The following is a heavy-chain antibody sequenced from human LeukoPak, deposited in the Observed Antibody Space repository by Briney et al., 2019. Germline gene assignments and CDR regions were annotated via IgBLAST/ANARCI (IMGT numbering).Heavy chain of an antibody. CDR2: ISYDGSNK. CDR1: GFTFSSYG. V-gene: IGHV3-30*18. D-gene: IGHD3-22*01. CDR3: AKIGDYYDSSGYSGDI. J-gene: IGHJ3*02. Sequence: GRSLRLSCAASGFTFSSYGMHWVRQAPGKGLEWVAVISYDGSNKYYADSVKGRFTISRDNSKNTLYLQMNSLRAEDTAVYYCAKIGDYYDSSGYSGDIWGQGTMVTVSS.